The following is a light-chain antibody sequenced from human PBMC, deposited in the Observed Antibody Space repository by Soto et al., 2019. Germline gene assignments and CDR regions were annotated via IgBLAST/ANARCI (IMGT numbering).Light chain of an antibody. CDR1: SSDVGGYNY. Sequence: QSALTQPASVSGSPGQSISLSFTGSSSDVGGYNYVSWYQHHPGKAPKLMIYDVNNRPSGVSNRFSGSRSGNTASLTISGLQAEDEADCYCSSYTSSSTVVFGGGTKVTVL. CDR2: DVN. CDR3: SSYTSSSTVV. J-gene: IGLJ2*01. V-gene: IGLV2-14*03.